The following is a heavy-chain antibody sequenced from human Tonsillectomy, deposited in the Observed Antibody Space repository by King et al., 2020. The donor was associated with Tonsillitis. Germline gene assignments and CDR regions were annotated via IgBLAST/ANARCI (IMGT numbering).Heavy chain of an antibody. J-gene: IGHJ6*03. CDR2: INHSGST. D-gene: IGHD1-1*01. Sequence: VQLQQWGAGLLKPSETLSPTCAVYGGSFSGYYWSWIRQPPGKGLEWIGEINHSGSTNYNPSLKSRVTISVDTSKNQFSLKLSSVTAADTAVYYCARGLPNSGDYYYYYMDVWGKGTTVTVSS. CDR3: ARGLPNSGDYYYYYMDV. V-gene: IGHV4-34*01. CDR1: GGSFSGYY.